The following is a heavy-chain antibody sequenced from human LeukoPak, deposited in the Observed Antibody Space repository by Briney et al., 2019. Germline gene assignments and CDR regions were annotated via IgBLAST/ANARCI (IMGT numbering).Heavy chain of an antibody. V-gene: IGHV3-30*18. CDR1: GFTFSSYG. Sequence: PGGSLRLSCAASGFTFSSYGMHWVRQAPGKGLEWVAVISYDGSNQYYADSVKGRFTISRDNSKNTLYLQMNSLRAEDTAVYYCAKSSSPARWELDLGYYYYYGMDVWGQGTTVTVSS. J-gene: IGHJ6*02. D-gene: IGHD1-26*01. CDR3: AKSSSPARWELDLGYYYYYGMDV. CDR2: ISYDGSNQ.